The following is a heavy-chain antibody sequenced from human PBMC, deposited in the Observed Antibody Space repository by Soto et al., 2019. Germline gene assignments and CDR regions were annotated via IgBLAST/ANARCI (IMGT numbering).Heavy chain of an antibody. J-gene: IGHJ6*02. CDR1: GGTFSSYA. D-gene: IGHD2-2*01. Sequence: YSVKVSCKASGGTFSSYAISWVRQAPGQGLEWMGGIIPIFGTANYAQKFQGRVTITADESTSTAYMELSSLRSEDTAVYYCASGTRYCSSTSCLPLSVLSMDGWGQGTTVT. CDR2: IIPIFGTA. CDR3: ASGTRYCSSTSCLPLSVLSMDG. V-gene: IGHV1-69*13.